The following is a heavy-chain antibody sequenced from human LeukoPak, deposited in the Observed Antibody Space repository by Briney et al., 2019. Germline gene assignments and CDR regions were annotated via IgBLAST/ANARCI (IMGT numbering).Heavy chain of an antibody. D-gene: IGHD3-16*01. V-gene: IGHV3-23*01. Sequence: GGSLRLSCAASGFTFSSYAMSWVRQAPGKGLEWVSAISGSGGSTYYADSVKGRFTISRDNSKNTLYLQMNSLRAEDTAVYYFSKAYVWQYFYWFDPWGQGTLVTVSS. J-gene: IGHJ5*02. CDR3: SKAYVWQYFYWFDP. CDR1: GFTFSSYA. CDR2: ISGSGGST.